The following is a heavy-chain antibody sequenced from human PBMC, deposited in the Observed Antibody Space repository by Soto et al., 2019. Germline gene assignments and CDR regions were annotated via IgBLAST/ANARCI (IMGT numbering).Heavy chain of an antibody. CDR3: ARGGDSGSYYYYYYGMDV. CDR2: INPNSGGT. Sequence: ASVKVSCKASGYTFTGYYMHWVRQAPGQGLEWMGWINPNSGGTNYAQKFQGWVTMTRDTSISTAYMELSRLRSDDTAVYYCARGGDSGSYYYYYYGMDVWGQGTTVTVSS. CDR1: GYTFTGYY. J-gene: IGHJ6*02. V-gene: IGHV1-2*04. D-gene: IGHD1-26*01.